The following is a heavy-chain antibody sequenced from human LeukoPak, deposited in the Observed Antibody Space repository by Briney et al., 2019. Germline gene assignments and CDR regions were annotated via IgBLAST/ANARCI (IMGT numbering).Heavy chain of an antibody. Sequence: PSETLSLTCTVSGYSISSGYYWGWIRQPPGKGLEWIGSIYHSGSTYYNPSLKSRVTISVDTSKNQFSLKLSSVTAADTAVYYCARARNHNYRTGHHHGYMDVWGKGTTVTISS. CDR1: GYSISSGYY. D-gene: IGHD1-14*01. CDR3: ARARNHNYRTGHHHGYMDV. V-gene: IGHV4-38-2*02. CDR2: IYHSGST. J-gene: IGHJ6*03.